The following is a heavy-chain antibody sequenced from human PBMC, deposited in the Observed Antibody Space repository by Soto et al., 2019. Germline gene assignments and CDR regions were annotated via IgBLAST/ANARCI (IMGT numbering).Heavy chain of an antibody. CDR1: GYTFTSYG. J-gene: IGHJ4*02. CDR3: ARVIGSDPEPPIDY. V-gene: IGHV1-18*04. Sequence: ASVKVSCKASGYTFTSYGISWVRQAPGQGLEWMGWISAYNGNTNYAQKLQGRVTMTTDTSTSTAYMELRSLRSDDTAVYYCARVIGSDPEPPIDYWGQGTLVTVSS. D-gene: IGHD2-21*02. CDR2: ISAYNGNT.